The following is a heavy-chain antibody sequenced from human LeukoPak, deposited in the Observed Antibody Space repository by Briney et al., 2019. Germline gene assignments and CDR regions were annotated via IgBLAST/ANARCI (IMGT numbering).Heavy chain of an antibody. D-gene: IGHD4-17*01. V-gene: IGHV1-2*02. CDR1: GYTFTDYY. Sequence: ASVKVSCKASGYTFTDYYIHWVRQAPGQGLEWMGWIHTNSSGTNYAQNFQGRVTMTRDTSISTANMELSWLRSDDTAVYYCARGGTTTETTYPIDYWGQGTLVTVSS. CDR3: ARGGTTTETTYPIDY. J-gene: IGHJ4*02. CDR2: IHTNSSGT.